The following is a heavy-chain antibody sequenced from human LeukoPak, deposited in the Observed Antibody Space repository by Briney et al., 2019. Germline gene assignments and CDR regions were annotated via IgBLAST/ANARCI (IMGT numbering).Heavy chain of an antibody. D-gene: IGHD3-10*01. J-gene: IGHJ3*02. CDR2: ISGSDGST. V-gene: IGHV3-23*01. Sequence: GGSLRLPCAASGFTFSSYAMSWVRQAPGKGLEWVSVISGSDGSTYYADSVKGRFTISRDNSKNTLCLQMNSLRAEDTALYYCAKGYYYGSGYPGDAFDIWGQGTMVTVSS. CDR3: AKGYYYGSGYPGDAFDI. CDR1: GFTFSSYA.